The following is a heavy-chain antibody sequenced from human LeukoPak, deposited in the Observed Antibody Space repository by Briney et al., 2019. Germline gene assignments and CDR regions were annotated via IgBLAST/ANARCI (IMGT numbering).Heavy chain of an antibody. D-gene: IGHD2-15*01. V-gene: IGHV1-18*01. CDR3: AALVAATLGDDY. CDR1: GYTFTSYG. J-gene: IGHJ4*02. CDR2: ISAYNGNT. Sequence: ASVKVSCKTSGYTFTSYGISWVRQAPGQGLQWMGWISAYNGNTNYVQKLQGRVTMTTDTSTSTAYMELSSLRSEDTAVYYCAALVAATLGDDYWGQGTLVTVSS.